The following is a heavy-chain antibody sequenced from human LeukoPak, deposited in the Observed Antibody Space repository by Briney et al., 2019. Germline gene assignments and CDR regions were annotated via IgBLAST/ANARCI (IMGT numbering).Heavy chain of an antibody. Sequence: SETLSLTCTVSGGSISSFYWSWIRQPPGKGLELIGFIFYSGTTYYNPSLKSRVTISVDRSKNQFSLKLSSVTAADTAVYYCARVLAATRPFDYWGQGTLVTVSS. CDR1: GGSISSFY. J-gene: IGHJ4*02. CDR3: ARVLAATRPFDY. V-gene: IGHV4-59*12. D-gene: IGHD6-13*01. CDR2: IFYSGTT.